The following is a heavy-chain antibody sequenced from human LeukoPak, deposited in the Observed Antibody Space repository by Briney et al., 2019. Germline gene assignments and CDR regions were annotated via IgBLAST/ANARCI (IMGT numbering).Heavy chain of an antibody. V-gene: IGHV3-7*01. D-gene: IGHD1-14*01. J-gene: IGHJ6*03. Sequence: PGGSLRLSCAASGFTFSSYWMSWVRQAPGRGLEWVANIKQDGSEKNYVDSVKGRFTISRDNAKNSLYLQMNSLGAEDTAVYYCARLLSPGVYYYYYYMDVWGKGTTVTISS. CDR2: IKQDGSEK. CDR1: GFTFSSYW. CDR3: ARLLSPGVYYYYYYMDV.